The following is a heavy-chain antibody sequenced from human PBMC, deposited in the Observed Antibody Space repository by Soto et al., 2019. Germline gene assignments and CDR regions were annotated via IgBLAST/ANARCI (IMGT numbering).Heavy chain of an antibody. Sequence: EVQVLESGGGLVQPGGSLRLSCAASGFTFNLYVVSWVRQAPGMGLEWVSTISGSGGSTFYADSVKGRFSISRDNSKNTVHLQMDSLRAEDTAVYYCAKGRGYSGYDPFDYWGQGTLVTVS. CDR2: ISGSGGST. CDR3: AKGRGYSGYDPFDY. D-gene: IGHD5-12*01. CDR1: GFTFNLYV. J-gene: IGHJ4*02. V-gene: IGHV3-23*01.